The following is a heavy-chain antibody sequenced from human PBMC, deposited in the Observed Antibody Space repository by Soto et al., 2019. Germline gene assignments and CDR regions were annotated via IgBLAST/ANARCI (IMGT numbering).Heavy chain of an antibody. CDR1: GFTFSSYA. CDR2: ISGSGGST. V-gene: IGHV3-23*01. J-gene: IGHJ6*03. CDR3: AKCRGYPNIHYHYYMDG. D-gene: IGHD5-12*01. Sequence: PGGSLRLSCAASGFTFSSYAMSWVRQAPGKGLEWVSAISGSGGSTYYADSVKGRFTISRDNSKNTLYLQMNSLRAEDTAVYYCAKCRGYPNIHYHYYMDGWGQGSTVTVSS.